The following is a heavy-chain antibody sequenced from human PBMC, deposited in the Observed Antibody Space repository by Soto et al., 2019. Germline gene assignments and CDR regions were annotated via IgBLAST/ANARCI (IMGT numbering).Heavy chain of an antibody. Sequence: SETLSLTCTFSGASISSGAYYWSWIRQSPGKGLEWIGYIFYTGTTYYNPSLQSRVTISVDTSKNQFSLKLHSATVADTAVYYCARTRGVVAYFDYWGQGTLVTVSS. CDR1: GASISSGAYY. V-gene: IGHV4-31*03. CDR3: ARTRGVVAYFDY. D-gene: IGHD3-3*01. J-gene: IGHJ4*02. CDR2: IFYTGTT.